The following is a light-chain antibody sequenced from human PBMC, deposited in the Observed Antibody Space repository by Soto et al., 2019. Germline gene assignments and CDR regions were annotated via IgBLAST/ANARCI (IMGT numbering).Light chain of an antibody. CDR3: QQYEGNPT. CDR1: QTIDRW. Sequence: DTQLTQSPSTLSASIGDRVVITCRASQTIDRWLAWYQQRPGLAPRLLIYDASTLESGVPSRFSGSGSETEFTITISSLKPDDCATYHCQQYEGNPTFGQGTTVEVK. V-gene: IGKV1-5*01. CDR2: DAS. J-gene: IGKJ1*01.